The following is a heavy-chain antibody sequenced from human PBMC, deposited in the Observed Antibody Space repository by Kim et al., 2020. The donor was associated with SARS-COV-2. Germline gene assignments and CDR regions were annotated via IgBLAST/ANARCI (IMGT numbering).Heavy chain of an antibody. Sequence: ASVKVSCKASGYTFTGYYMHWVRQAPGQGLEWMGRINPNSGGTNYAQKFQGRVTMTRDTSISTAYMELSRLRSDDTAVYYCAREEGAVAGTFDYWGQEPWSPSPQ. V-gene: IGHV1-2*06. CDR3: AREEGAVAGTFDY. J-gene: IGHJ4*01. CDR1: GYTFTGYY. CDR2: INPNSGGT. D-gene: IGHD6-19*01.